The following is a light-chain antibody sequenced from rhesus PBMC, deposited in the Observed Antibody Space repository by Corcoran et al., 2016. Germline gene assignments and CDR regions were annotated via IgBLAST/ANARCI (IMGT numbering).Light chain of an antibody. Sequence: DIQMTQSPSSLSASVGDRVTITCRASQGITNDLAWYQQKTGETPKLLIYGASSLQSGIPARFSGSGSWTDFTLTISSLQPEDFATYYCQHYCSTPGTFGQGTKVEIK. J-gene: IGKJ1*01. V-gene: IGKV1-22*01. CDR2: GAS. CDR3: QHYCSTPGT. CDR1: QGITND.